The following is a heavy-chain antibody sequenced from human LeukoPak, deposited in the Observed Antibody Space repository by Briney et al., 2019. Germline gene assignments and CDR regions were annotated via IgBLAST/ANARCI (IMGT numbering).Heavy chain of an antibody. CDR2: ISSSSSYL. CDR1: GLTFSGYD. D-gene: IGHD6-25*01. J-gene: IGHJ4*02. Sequence: PGGSLRLSCAASGLTFSGYDMHWVRQAPGKGLEWVSSISSSSSYLYYADSVKGRFTISRDNAKNSLYLQMNSLRAEDTAVYYCAVRRQYWGQGTLVTVSS. CDR3: AVRRQY. V-gene: IGHV3-21*01.